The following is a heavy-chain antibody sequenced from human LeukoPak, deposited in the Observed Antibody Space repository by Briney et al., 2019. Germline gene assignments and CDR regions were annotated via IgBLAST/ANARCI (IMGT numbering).Heavy chain of an antibody. CDR1: GFTFDDYA. J-gene: IGHJ4*02. Sequence: GGSLRLSCAASGFTFDDYAMHWVRQAPGKGLEWVSGISWNSGSIGYADSVKGRFTISRDNAKNSLYLQMNSLRAEDTALYYCATQKRSYYGYFDYWGQGTLVTVSS. CDR3: ATQKRSYYGYFDY. CDR2: ISWNSGSI. V-gene: IGHV3-9*01. D-gene: IGHD1-26*01.